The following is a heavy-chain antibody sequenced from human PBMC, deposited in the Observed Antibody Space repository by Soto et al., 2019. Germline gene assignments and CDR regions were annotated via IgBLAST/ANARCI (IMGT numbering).Heavy chain of an antibody. V-gene: IGHV1-3*04. D-gene: IGHD1-26*01. Sequence: ASVKVSCKASGYPFTRYAMHWVRQAPGQSLEWMGWINTGNGNTIYSQKVQGRVTITRDTSASTVYMELSSLISEDTAVYYCARARSGSPTEFFQYWGQGTPVTVSS. CDR3: ARARSGSPTEFFQY. CDR1: GYPFTRYA. CDR2: INTGNGNT. J-gene: IGHJ1*01.